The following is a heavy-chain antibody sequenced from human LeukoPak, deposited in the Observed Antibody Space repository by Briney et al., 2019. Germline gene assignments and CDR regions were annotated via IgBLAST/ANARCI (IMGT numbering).Heavy chain of an antibody. CDR3: ARDDDSSMLFDP. V-gene: IGHV3-30*03. CDR1: GFTFSSYG. CDR2: ISYDGSNK. Sequence: GGSLRLSCAASGFTFSSYGMHWVRQAPGKGLEWVAVISYDGSNKYYADSVKGRFTISRDNSKSTLYLQMNSLRAEDTAVYYCARDDDSSMLFDPWGQGTLVTVSS. J-gene: IGHJ5*02. D-gene: IGHD6-19*01.